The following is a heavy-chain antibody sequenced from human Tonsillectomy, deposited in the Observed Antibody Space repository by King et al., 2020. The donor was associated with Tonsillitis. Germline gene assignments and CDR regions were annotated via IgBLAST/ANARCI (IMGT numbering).Heavy chain of an antibody. D-gene: IGHD4-17*01. V-gene: IGHV3-73*01. CDR1: GFTFSGAA. Sequence: VQSGGSLTLSCAASGFTFSGAAMHWVRQASGKGLAWVGLIRSKANSYATVYAASVNGRFTVSRDDSKKTAYLQVNSLKTEDTAVYYCTRGGDYDSGYYYGMDVWGQGTTVTVSS. CDR3: TRGGDYDSGYYYGMDV. CDR2: IRSKANSYAT. J-gene: IGHJ6*02.